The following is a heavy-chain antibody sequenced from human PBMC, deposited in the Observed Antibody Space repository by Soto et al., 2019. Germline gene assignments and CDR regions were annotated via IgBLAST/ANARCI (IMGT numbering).Heavy chain of an antibody. CDR1: GGSISSRSYY. CDR3: ARRSIVGATTNYDY. J-gene: IGHJ4*02. Sequence: QLQLQESGPELLKPSETLSLTCTVSGGSISSRSYYWGWIRQTPGKGMEWIGSIYYSGSTYYNPSLKSRVTISVDTSMSQFSLKLSSVTAADTAVYYCARRSIVGATTNYDYWGQGTLVTVSS. D-gene: IGHD1-26*01. CDR2: IYYSGST. V-gene: IGHV4-39*01.